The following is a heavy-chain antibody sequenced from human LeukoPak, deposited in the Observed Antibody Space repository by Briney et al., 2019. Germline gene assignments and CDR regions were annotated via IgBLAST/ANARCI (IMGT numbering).Heavy chain of an antibody. J-gene: IGHJ4*02. V-gene: IGHV3-23*01. Sequence: GGSLRLSCAASGFTFSSYDMSWVRQAPGKGLEWVSGISGSGGSTYYADSVKGRFTISRDSSKNTLYLQMNSLRAEDTAVYYCAIGGYSYGYSPKYFDYWGQGTLVTVSS. CDR1: GFTFSSYD. CDR2: ISGSGGST. CDR3: AIGGYSYGYSPKYFDY. D-gene: IGHD5-18*01.